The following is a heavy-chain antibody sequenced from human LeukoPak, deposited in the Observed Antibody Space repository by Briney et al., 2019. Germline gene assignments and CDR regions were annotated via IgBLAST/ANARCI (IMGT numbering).Heavy chain of an antibody. CDR1: GFTFSSYW. CDR2: IKQDGSDK. J-gene: IGHJ4*02. Sequence: GGSLRLSCAASGFTFSSYWMSWVRQAPGKGLEWVANIKQDGSDKNYVDSVKGRFTISKDNAKNLLSLEMNGLRAEDTAVYYCATYKNQLRTVYFVYWGQGTLVTVSS. CDR3: ATYKNQLRTVYFVY. V-gene: IGHV3-7*02. D-gene: IGHD1-1*01.